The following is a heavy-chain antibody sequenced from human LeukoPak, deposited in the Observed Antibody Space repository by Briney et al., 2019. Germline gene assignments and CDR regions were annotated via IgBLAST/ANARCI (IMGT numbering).Heavy chain of an antibody. D-gene: IGHD3-10*01. CDR3: ARSAGTGDFDY. Sequence: SETLSLTCTVSDGSIINYYWSWIRQPPGKGLEWIGYIYYSGSTNYNPSLKSRVTISVDTSKNHFSLKLSSVTAADTAVYYCARSAGTGDFDYWGQGTLVTVSS. V-gene: IGHV4-59*01. CDR1: DGSIINYY. CDR2: IYYSGST. J-gene: IGHJ4*02.